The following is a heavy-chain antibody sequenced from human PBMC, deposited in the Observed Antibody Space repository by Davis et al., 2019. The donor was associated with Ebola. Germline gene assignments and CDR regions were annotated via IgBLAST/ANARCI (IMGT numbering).Heavy chain of an antibody. CDR1: GYTFTSYY. CDR3: ARGRAVRPRFDWFDP. Sequence: AALVKVSCKASGYTFTSYYMHWVRQAPGQGLEWMGIINPSGGSTSYAQKFQGRVTMTRNTSISTAYMELSSLRSEDTAVYYCARGRAVRPRFDWFDPWGQGTLVTVSS. J-gene: IGHJ5*02. D-gene: IGHD6-6*01. V-gene: IGHV1-46*01. CDR2: INPSGGST.